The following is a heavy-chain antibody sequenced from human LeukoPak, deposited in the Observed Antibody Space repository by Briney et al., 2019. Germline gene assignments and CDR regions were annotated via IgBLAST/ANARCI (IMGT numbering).Heavy chain of an antibody. CDR1: GVSIRSYY. CDR2: IYYSGST. Sequence: SETLSLTCTVSGVSIRSYYWSWIRQPPGKGLEWIGYIYYSGSTSYNPPLRSRVTISIDTSKNQFSLRLSSVTAADTAIYYCATQGEFDYWGQGTLVTVSS. V-gene: IGHV4-59*08. CDR3: ATQGEFDY. J-gene: IGHJ4*02.